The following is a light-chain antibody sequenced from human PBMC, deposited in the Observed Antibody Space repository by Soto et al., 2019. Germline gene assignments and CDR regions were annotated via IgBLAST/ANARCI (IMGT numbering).Light chain of an antibody. CDR1: QSVSSN. CDR3: QQYNNWPLT. J-gene: IGKJ4*01. Sequence: EIVMTQSPATLSVSPGERATLSCRASQSVSSNLAWYQQKPGQAPRLLIYGASTRATGIPARFSGSGSGTEFTLAISGQQSEDFAVYYCQQYNNWPLTFGGGTKVEIK. V-gene: IGKV3-15*01. CDR2: GAS.